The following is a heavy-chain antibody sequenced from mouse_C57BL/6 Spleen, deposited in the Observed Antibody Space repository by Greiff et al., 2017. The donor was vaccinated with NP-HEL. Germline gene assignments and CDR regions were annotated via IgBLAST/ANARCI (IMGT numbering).Heavy chain of an antibody. V-gene: IGHV5-17*01. J-gene: IGHJ2*01. CDR2: ISSGSSTI. D-gene: IGHD1-1*01. CDR3: ARGSYYYFDY. Sequence: EVKLVESGGGLVKPGGSLKLSCAASGFTFSDYGLHWVRQAPEKGLEWVAYISSGSSTIYYADTVQGRFNISRDNAKNTLFLQMTSLRSEDTAMYYCARGSYYYFDYWGQGTTLTVSS. CDR1: GFTFSDYG.